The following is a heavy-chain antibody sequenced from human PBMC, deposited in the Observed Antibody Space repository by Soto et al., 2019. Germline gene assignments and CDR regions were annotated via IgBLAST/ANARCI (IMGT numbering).Heavy chain of an antibody. Sequence: EVQLVESGGGLVKPGGSLRLSCAASGFTFSSYSMNWVRQAPGKGVEWVSSISSSSSYIYYADSVKGRFTISRDNAKNSLYLQMNSLRAEDTAVYYCASVIVVVPAADMTTTDYWGQGTLVTVSS. J-gene: IGHJ4*02. D-gene: IGHD2-2*01. V-gene: IGHV3-21*01. CDR2: ISSSSSYI. CDR3: ASVIVVVPAADMTTTDY. CDR1: GFTFSSYS.